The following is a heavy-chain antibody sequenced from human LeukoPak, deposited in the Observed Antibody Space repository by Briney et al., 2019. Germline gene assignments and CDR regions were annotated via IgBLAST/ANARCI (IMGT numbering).Heavy chain of an antibody. J-gene: IGHJ5*02. CDR3: ARSRIAAAGRWFDP. Sequence: PGRSLRLSCAASGFTFSSYAMHWVRQAPGKGLEWVAVISYDGSNKYYADSVKGRFTISRDNAKNSLYLQMNSLRAEDTAVYYCARSRIAAAGRWFDPWGQGTLVTVSS. CDR1: GFTFSSYA. V-gene: IGHV3-30-3*01. CDR2: ISYDGSNK. D-gene: IGHD6-13*01.